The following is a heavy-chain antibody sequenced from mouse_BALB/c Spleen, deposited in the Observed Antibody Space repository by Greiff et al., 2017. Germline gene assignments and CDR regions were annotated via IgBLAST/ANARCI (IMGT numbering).Heavy chain of an antibody. CDR2: ISSGGGST. D-gene: IGHD2-14*01. Sequence: EVKLVESGGGLVKPGGSLKLSCAASGFAFSSYDMSWVRQTPEKRLEWVAYISSGGGSTYYPDTVKGRFTISRDNAKNTLYLQMSSLKSEDTAMYYCARPNYRYEYFDVWGAGTTVTVSS. V-gene: IGHV5-12-1*01. CDR3: ARPNYRYEYFDV. CDR1: GFAFSSYD. J-gene: IGHJ1*01.